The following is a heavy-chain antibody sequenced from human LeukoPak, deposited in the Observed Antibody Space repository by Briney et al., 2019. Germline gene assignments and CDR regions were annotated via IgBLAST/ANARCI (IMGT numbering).Heavy chain of an antibody. V-gene: IGHV3-23*01. CDR1: GFTFSTFA. D-gene: IGHD2-15*01. CDR2: ISDTGGST. Sequence: GGSLRLSCAASGFTFSTFAMNWVRQAPGKGLEWVSAISDTGGSTYYADSVKGQSTISRDNSKNTLYLQMNSLTAEDTAVYYCAKGGGWLYYFDYWGQGTLVTVSS. CDR3: AKGGGWLYYFDY. J-gene: IGHJ4*02.